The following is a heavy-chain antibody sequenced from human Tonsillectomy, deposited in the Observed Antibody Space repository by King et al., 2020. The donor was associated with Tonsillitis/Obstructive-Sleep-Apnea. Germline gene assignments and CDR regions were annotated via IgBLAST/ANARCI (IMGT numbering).Heavy chain of an antibody. V-gene: IGHV4-31*01. CDR2: IYYSGST. D-gene: IGHD3-22*01. CDR1: GGSISSGGYY. J-gene: IGHJ3*02. CDR3: ARGGADSSGYLDDAFDI. Sequence: VQLQESGPGLVKPSQTLSLTCTVSGGSISSGGYYWSWIRQHPGKGLEWIGYIYYSGSTYYNPSLKSQVTISVDTSKNQFSLKLSSVTAADTAVYYCARGGADSSGYLDDAFDIWGQGTMVTVSS.